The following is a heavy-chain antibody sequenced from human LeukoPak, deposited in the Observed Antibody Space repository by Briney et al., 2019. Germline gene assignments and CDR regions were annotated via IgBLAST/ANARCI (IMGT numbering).Heavy chain of an antibody. Sequence: SQTLSLTCTVSGGSISSGDYYWSWIRQPPGKGLEWIGYIYYSGSTYYNPSLKSRVTISVDTSKNQFSLKLSSVTAADTAVYYCARDASRDGYNWLYWYFDLWGRGTLVTVSS. CDR3: ARDASRDGYNWLYWYFDL. CDR1: GGSISSGDYY. J-gene: IGHJ2*01. D-gene: IGHD5-24*01. V-gene: IGHV4-30-4*01. CDR2: IYYSGST.